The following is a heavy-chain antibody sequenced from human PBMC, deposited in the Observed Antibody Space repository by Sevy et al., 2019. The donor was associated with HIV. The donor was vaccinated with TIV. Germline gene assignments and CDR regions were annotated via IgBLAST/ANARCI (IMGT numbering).Heavy chain of an antibody. D-gene: IGHD3-3*01. CDR3: TRSYDFWSGYGMDV. V-gene: IGHV3-73*01. CDR2: IRSKANSYAT. Sequence: GESLKISCAASGFTFSGSAMHWVRQASGKGLEWVGRIRSKANSYATAYAASVKGRFTISRVDSKNTAYLQMNSLKTEDTAVYYCTRSYDFWSGYGMDVWGQGTTVTVSS. J-gene: IGHJ6*02. CDR1: GFTFSGSA.